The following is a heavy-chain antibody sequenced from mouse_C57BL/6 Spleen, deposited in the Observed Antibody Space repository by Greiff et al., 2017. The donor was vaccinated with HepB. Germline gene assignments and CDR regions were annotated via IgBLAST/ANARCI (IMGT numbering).Heavy chain of an antibody. V-gene: IGHV1-59*01. CDR3: ARMRYYFDY. J-gene: IGHJ2*01. CDR1: GYTFTSYW. CDR2: IDPSDSYT. Sequence: QVQLQHPGAELVRPGTSVKLSCKASGYTFTSYWMHWVKQRPGQGLEWIGVIDPSDSYTNYNQKFKGKATLTVDTSSSTAYMQLSSLTSEDSAVYYCARMRYYFDYWGQGTTLTVSS.